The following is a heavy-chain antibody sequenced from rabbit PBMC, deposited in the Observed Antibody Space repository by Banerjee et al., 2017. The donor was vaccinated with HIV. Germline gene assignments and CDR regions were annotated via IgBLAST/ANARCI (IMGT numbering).Heavy chain of an antibody. J-gene: IGHJ4*01. V-gene: IGHV1S45*01. Sequence: QQQLEESGGGLVKPEGSLTLTCKASGFDFSGYAMCWVRQAPGKGLEWIACIYASSGGSTYYASWAKGRFTISKTSSTTVTLQMTSLTAADTATYFCARDLGAGYGAYNAGALNLWGPGTLVTVS. D-gene: IGHD7-1*01. CDR2: IYASSGGST. CDR1: GFDFSGYA. CDR3: ARDLGAGYGAYNAGALNL.